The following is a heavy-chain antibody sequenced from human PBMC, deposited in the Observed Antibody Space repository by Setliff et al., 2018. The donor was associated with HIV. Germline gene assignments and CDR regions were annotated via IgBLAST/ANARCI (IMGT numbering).Heavy chain of an antibody. Sequence: PSETLSLTCTVSGDSISSSYYYWGWIRQPPGKGLEWIGNIYYTGSTYYTPSLNSRVTISVDTSKNQFSLKLYSVTAADTAVYYCSRHIPPYSSSLYYFDYWGQGALVTVSS. CDR1: GDSISSSYYY. D-gene: IGHD6-13*01. CDR3: SRHIPPYSSSLYYFDY. J-gene: IGHJ4*02. V-gene: IGHV4-39*01. CDR2: IYYTGST.